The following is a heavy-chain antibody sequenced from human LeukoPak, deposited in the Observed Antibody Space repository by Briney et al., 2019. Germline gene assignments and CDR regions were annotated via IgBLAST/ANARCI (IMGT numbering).Heavy chain of an antibody. D-gene: IGHD4-11*01. Sequence: PSETLSLTCTVSGGSISSSSYYWSWIRQPPGKGLEWIGYIYYSGSTNYNPSLKSRVTISVDTSKNQFSLKLSSVTAADTAVYYCARGGGIGLQLDYWGQGTLVTVSS. V-gene: IGHV4-61*01. CDR1: GGSISSSSYY. CDR3: ARGGGIGLQLDY. CDR2: IYYSGST. J-gene: IGHJ4*02.